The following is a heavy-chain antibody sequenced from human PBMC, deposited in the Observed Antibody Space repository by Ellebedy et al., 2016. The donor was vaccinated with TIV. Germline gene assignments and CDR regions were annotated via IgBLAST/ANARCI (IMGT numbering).Heavy chain of an antibody. CDR3: ARITDFGAPPGWFDP. V-gene: IGHV3-74*01. Sequence: GGSLRLXXAASGFSFSWHWMHWVRQAPGKGLVWVSRINNDGTGTTYADSVKGRFTISRDNTKNTLYLQMNSLRAEDTAVYYCARITDFGAPPGWFDPWGQGTLVTVSS. CDR1: GFSFSWHW. CDR2: INNDGTGT. J-gene: IGHJ5*02. D-gene: IGHD3-10*01.